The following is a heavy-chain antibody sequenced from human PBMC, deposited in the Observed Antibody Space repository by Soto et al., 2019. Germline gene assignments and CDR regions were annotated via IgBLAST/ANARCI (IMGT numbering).Heavy chain of an antibody. Sequence: QVQLVQSGAAVKKPGASVKVSCKASGYTFTSYGISWVRQAPGQGLEWMGWISAYNGNTNYAQKLQGRVTMTTDTSTSTAYMELRSLRSDDTAVYYCARAGGYCSGGSCYGYYYYGMDVWGQGTTVTVSS. J-gene: IGHJ6*02. D-gene: IGHD2-15*01. CDR3: ARAGGYCSGGSCYGYYYYGMDV. V-gene: IGHV1-18*01. CDR2: ISAYNGNT. CDR1: GYTFTSYG.